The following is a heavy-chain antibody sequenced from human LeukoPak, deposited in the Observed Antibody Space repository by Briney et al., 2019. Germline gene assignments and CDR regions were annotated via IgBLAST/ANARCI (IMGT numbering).Heavy chain of an antibody. CDR2: NSGSGGNT. CDR3: AKASTGATMSSFDY. D-gene: IGHD1-26*01. V-gene: IGHV3-23*01. Sequence: GGSLRLSCVASGFTFSSYAMSWVRQAPGKGQEWVSANSGSGGNTYYADSVKGRFTISRDNSKNTLYLQMNSLRAEDTAVYYCAKASTGATMSSFDYWGQGTLVTVSS. J-gene: IGHJ4*02. CDR1: GFTFSSYA.